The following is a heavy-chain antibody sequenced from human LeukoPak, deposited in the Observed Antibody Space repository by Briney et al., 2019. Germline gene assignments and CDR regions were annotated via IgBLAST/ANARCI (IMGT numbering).Heavy chain of an antibody. J-gene: IGHJ3*02. Sequence: GESLRLSCAASGFTFSTYAMSWVRQAPGKGLEWVSTISTSGADTYYTDSVKGRFTISRDNSKNTMYLQMNSLRVEDTAVYYCAKDHYYGSGSVGVFDIWGQGTMVTVSS. CDR2: ISTSGADT. CDR1: GFTFSTYA. V-gene: IGHV3-23*01. CDR3: AKDHYYGSGSVGVFDI. D-gene: IGHD3-10*01.